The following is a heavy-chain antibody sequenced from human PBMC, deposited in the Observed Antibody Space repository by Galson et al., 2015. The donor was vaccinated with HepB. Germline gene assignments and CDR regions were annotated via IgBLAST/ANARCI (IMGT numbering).Heavy chain of an antibody. CDR3: AREGIAAVTNQVDY. J-gene: IGHJ4*02. D-gene: IGHD6-13*01. Sequence: SVKVSCKASGVTFSTYAISWVRQAPGQGLEWMGGITPIFGTANYAQKFQGRFTSTADDTTSTAYLQLSSLRSEDTAVYYCAREGIAAVTNQVDYWGQGTLVTVSS. CDR2: ITPIFGTA. V-gene: IGHV1-69*13. CDR1: GVTFSTYA.